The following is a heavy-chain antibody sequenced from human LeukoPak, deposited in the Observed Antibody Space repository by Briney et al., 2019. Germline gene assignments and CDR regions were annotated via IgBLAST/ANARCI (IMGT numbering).Heavy chain of an antibody. D-gene: IGHD3-10*01. Sequence: GRSLRLSCAASGFTFSSYAMHWVRQAPGKGLEWVAVISYDGSNKYYADSVKGRFTISRDNSKNTLYPQMNSLRAEDTAVYYCARDRHGVRGVISENFDYWGQGTLSPSPQ. CDR3: ARDRHGVRGVISENFDY. CDR1: GFTFSSYA. V-gene: IGHV3-30-3*01. J-gene: IGHJ4*02. CDR2: ISYDGSNK.